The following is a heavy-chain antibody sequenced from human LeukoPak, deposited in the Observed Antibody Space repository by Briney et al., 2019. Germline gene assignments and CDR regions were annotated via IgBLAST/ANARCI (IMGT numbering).Heavy chain of an antibody. CDR1: GGSISSYY. V-gene: IGHV4-59*01. CDR2: IYYSGST. D-gene: IGHD6-13*01. Sequence: SETLSLTCTVSGGSISSYYWSWIRQPPGKGLEWIGYIYYSGSTNYNPSLKSRVTISVDTSKNQFSLKLSSVTAADTAVYYCARADSSSWYGLGAFDIWGQGTMVTVSS. J-gene: IGHJ3*02. CDR3: ARADSSSWYGLGAFDI.